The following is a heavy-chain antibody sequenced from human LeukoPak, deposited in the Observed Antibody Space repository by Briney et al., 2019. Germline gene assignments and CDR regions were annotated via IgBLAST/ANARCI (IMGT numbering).Heavy chain of an antibody. CDR1: GDSFSSNSAT. Sequence: SQTLSLTCAISGDSFSSNSATWHWVRQSPSRGLEWLGRTYYRSKWYNDYAVSVKSRITINPDTSKNQFSLQLNSVTPEDTAVYYCARTFSGRNMDVWGQGTTVTVSS. CDR2: TYYRSKWYN. D-gene: IGHD6-19*01. V-gene: IGHV6-1*01. J-gene: IGHJ6*02. CDR3: ARTFSGRNMDV.